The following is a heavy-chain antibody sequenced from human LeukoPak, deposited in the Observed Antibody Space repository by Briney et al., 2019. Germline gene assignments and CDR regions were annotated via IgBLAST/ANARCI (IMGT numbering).Heavy chain of an antibody. CDR3: AKEGQQWLVYYFDY. Sequence: GGSLRLSCAASGFTFSNYAMNWVRQAPGKGLEWVSDISGSGGSTYYADSVKGRFTISRDNSKNTLYLQMNSLRAEDTAVYYCAKEGQQWLVYYFDYWGQGTLVTVSS. V-gene: IGHV3-23*01. J-gene: IGHJ4*02. D-gene: IGHD6-19*01. CDR1: GFTFSNYA. CDR2: ISGSGGST.